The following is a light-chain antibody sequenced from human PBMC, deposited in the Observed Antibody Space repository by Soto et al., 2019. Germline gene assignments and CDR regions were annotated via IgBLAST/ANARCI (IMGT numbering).Light chain of an antibody. CDR1: HNISSTY. V-gene: IGKV3-20*01. J-gene: IGKJ2*01. CDR3: QHYGSSMYT. CDR2: GAS. Sequence: VLTQSPGTLSLSPGEGATLSCRASHNISSTYLAWYQQKPGQAPRLLIYGASSRATGIPDRFSGSGSGTDFTLTVSRLEPEDFAVFYWQHYGSSMYTFGQGTRLDIK.